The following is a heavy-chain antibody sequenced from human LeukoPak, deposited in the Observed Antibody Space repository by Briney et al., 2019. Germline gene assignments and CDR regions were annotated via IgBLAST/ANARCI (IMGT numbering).Heavy chain of an antibody. CDR3: ARATPGGLHGYSFDY. V-gene: IGHV1-8*02. D-gene: IGHD5-24*01. CDR1: GYTFKNYD. J-gene: IGHJ4*02. Sequence: GASVKVSCKASGYTFKNYDINWVRQATGQGLEWMGWMNPNSDNTGFAQKFQDRASMTRDTSINTAYMELTSLRSGDTAVYYCARATPGGLHGYSFDYWGQGTVVTVYS. CDR2: MNPNSDNT.